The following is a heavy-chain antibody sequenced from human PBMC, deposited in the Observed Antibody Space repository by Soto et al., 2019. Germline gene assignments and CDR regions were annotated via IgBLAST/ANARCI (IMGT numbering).Heavy chain of an antibody. CDR1: GGTFSSYA. J-gene: IGHJ6*02. CDR3: ARVGEKYYYDSSGYSYGMDV. V-gene: IGHV1-69*13. Sequence: SVKVSCKASGGTFSSYAISWVRQAPGQGLEWMGGIIPIFGTANYAQKFQGRVTITADESTSTAYMELSSLRSEDTAVYYCARVGEKYYYDSSGYSYGMDVCGHGTTVTVS. D-gene: IGHD3-22*01. CDR2: IIPIFGTA.